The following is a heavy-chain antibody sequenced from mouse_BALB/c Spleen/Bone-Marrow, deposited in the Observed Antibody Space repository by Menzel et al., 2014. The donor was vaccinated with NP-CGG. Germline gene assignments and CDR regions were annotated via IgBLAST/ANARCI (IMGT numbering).Heavy chain of an antibody. CDR2: IDLANGNT. V-gene: IGHV14-3*02. D-gene: IGHD1-1*01. CDR3: ALLLRYYAMDY. Sequence: VQLKQSGAELVKPGASVKLSCTASGFNIKDTYMHWVKQRPEQGLERIGRIDLANGNTKYDPKFQGKATITADTSSNTAYLQLSSLTSEDTAVYYCALLLRYYAMDYWGQGTSVTVSS. J-gene: IGHJ4*01. CDR1: GFNIKDTY.